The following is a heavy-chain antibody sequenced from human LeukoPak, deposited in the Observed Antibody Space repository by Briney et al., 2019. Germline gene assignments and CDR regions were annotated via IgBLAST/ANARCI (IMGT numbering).Heavy chain of an antibody. CDR1: GFTFSTSG. CDR2: ISYDASNT. Sequence: GRSLRLSCAASGFTFSTSGLHWVRQAPGKGLEWVAVISYDASNTYYADSVKGRFTISRDNSKNTLYLQMNSLRAEDTAVYYCAKASPSDYWGQGTLVTVSS. CDR3: AKASPSDY. J-gene: IGHJ4*02. D-gene: IGHD6-6*01. V-gene: IGHV3-30*18.